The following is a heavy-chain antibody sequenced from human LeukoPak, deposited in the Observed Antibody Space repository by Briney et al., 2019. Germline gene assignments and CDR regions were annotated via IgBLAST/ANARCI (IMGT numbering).Heavy chain of an antibody. J-gene: IGHJ4*02. CDR3: ARARYDYVWGSYRSPSAWRNYFDY. CDR1: GGSFSGYY. D-gene: IGHD3-16*02. CDR2: INNSGST. Sequence: SETLSLTCAVYGGSFSGYYWSWIRQPPGKGLEWIGEINNSGSTNYNPSLKSRVTISVDTSKNQFSLKLSSVTAADTAVYYCARARYDYVWGSYRSPSAWRNYFDYWGQGTLVTVSS. V-gene: IGHV4-34*01.